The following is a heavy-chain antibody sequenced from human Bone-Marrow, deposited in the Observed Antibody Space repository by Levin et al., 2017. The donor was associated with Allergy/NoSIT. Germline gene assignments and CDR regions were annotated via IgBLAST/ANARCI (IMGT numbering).Heavy chain of an antibody. J-gene: IGHJ4*02. CDR1: GGSIGSSSNY. V-gene: IGHV4-39*01. Sequence: SETLSLICSVSGGSIGSSSNYWAWIRRPPGKGLEWIGSIYSGGSTYYNPSLKSRVTISVDTSKNQFSLNLSSVTAADTALYFCACRTDLLTDYPYYFDSWGQGTLVTVSS. CDR2: IYSGGST. D-gene: IGHD3-9*01. CDR3: ACRTDLLTDYPYYFDS.